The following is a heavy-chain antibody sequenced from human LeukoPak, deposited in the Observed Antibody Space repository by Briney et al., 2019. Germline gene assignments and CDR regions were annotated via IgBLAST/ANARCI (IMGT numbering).Heavy chain of an antibody. Sequence: PGGSLRLSCAASGFTFSDYYMSWIRQAPGKGLEWVSYISTSSSHTNYADSVKGRFTISRDNAKNSLYLQMNSLRAEDTAVYYCAREDSSSCPWYWGQGTLVTVSS. V-gene: IGHV3-11*05. CDR2: ISTSSSHT. CDR1: GFTFSDYY. D-gene: IGHD6-13*01. J-gene: IGHJ4*02. CDR3: AREDSSSCPWY.